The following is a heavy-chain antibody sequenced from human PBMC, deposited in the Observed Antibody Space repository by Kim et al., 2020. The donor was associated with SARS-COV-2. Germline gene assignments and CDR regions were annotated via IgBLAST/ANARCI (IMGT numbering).Heavy chain of an antibody. J-gene: IGHJ6*02. V-gene: IGHV4-39*01. D-gene: IGHD4-17*01. CDR1: GGSISSSSYY. Sequence: SETLSLTCTVSGGSISSSSYYWGWIRQPPGKGLEWIGSIYYSGSTYYNPSLKSRVTISVDTSKNQFSLKLSSVTAADTAVYYCGLGDYVRTYYYGMDVWGQGTTVTVSS. CDR2: IYYSGST. CDR3: GLGDYVRTYYYGMDV.